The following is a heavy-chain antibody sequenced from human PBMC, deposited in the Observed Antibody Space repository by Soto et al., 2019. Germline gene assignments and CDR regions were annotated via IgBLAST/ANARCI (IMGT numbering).Heavy chain of an antibody. D-gene: IGHD6-6*01. CDR1: GFTFSSYS. J-gene: IGHJ4*02. CDR3: VRDLYSSSGN. Sequence: DVQLVESGGGLVKPGGSLRLSCAASGFTFSSYSMNWARQAPGKGLEWVSTITSSGKYIYTADSVKGRFTISRDNAQNSLYLQMNSLRAEDTAVYYCVRDLYSSSGNWGQGTLVTVSS. V-gene: IGHV3-21*06. CDR2: ITSSGKYI.